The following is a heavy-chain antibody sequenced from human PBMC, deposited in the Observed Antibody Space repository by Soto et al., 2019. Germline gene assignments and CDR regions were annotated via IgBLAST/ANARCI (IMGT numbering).Heavy chain of an antibody. Sequence: QVQLVQSGAEVKKPGASVKVSCKATGYTFTSYDINWVRQATGQGLEWMGWMNPNSGNTGYAQKFQGRVTMTRNTSICTAYMELSSLRSEDTAVYYCARERSAAGTRWFDPWGQGTLVTVSS. CDR3: ARERSAAGTRWFDP. V-gene: IGHV1-8*01. CDR1: GYTFTSYD. D-gene: IGHD6-13*01. CDR2: MNPNSGNT. J-gene: IGHJ5*02.